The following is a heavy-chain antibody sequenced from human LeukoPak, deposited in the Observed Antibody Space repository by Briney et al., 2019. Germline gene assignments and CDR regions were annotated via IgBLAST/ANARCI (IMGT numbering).Heavy chain of an antibody. J-gene: IGHJ4*02. D-gene: IGHD3-10*01. CDR2: IYYSGST. CDR1: GGSISSSSYY. V-gene: IGHV4-39*07. CDR3: ARDPGYYGSRSPGEDYFDY. Sequence: SETLSLTCTVSGGSISSSSYYWGWIRQPPGKGLEWIGSIYYSGSTYYNPSLKSRVTMSVDTSKNQFSLKLSSVTAADTAVYYCARDPGYYGSRSPGEDYFDYWGQGTLVTVSS.